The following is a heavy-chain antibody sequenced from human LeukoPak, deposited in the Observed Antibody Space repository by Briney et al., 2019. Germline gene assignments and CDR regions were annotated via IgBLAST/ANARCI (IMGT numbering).Heavy chain of an antibody. CDR1: GFNFDDFP. CDR3: TRPSHLWVPVAQAGY. CDR2: IKSTAYGGAA. D-gene: IGHD3-16*01. Sequence: GGSLRLSCVASGFNFDDFPMNWVRQAPGKGLEWVGFIKSTAYGGAAEYAASVRGRFTISRDDSKSIAYLQMNSLKTEDTAVYYCTRPSHLWVPVAQAGYWGQGTLVTVSS. V-gene: IGHV3-49*04. J-gene: IGHJ4*02.